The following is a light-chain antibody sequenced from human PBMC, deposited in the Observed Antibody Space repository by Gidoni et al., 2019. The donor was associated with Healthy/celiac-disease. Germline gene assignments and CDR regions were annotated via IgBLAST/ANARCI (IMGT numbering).Light chain of an antibody. J-gene: IGKJ2*01. V-gene: IGKV3-20*01. CDR3: QQYGSSQGYT. CDR2: GAS. Sequence: EIVLTQSPGTLSLSPGERATLSCRASQSVSSSYLAWYQQKPGQAPRLLIYGASSRATGIPDRFSGSGSGTDFTLTISRLEPEDFAVDYCQQYGSSQGYTFXQXTKLEIK. CDR1: QSVSSSY.